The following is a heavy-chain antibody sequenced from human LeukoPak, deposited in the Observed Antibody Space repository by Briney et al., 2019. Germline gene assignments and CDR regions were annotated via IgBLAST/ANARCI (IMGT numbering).Heavy chain of an antibody. CDR3: ARDCSGGSCYSEAPHPHWFDP. Sequence: VSVKVSCKASGYTFTSYGISWVRQAPGQGLEWMGWISAYNGNTNYAQKLQGRVTMTTDTSTSTAYMELRSLRSDDTAVYYCARDCSGGSCYSEAPHPHWFDPWGQGTLVTVSS. D-gene: IGHD2-15*01. V-gene: IGHV1-18*04. CDR1: GYTFTSYG. CDR2: ISAYNGNT. J-gene: IGHJ5*02.